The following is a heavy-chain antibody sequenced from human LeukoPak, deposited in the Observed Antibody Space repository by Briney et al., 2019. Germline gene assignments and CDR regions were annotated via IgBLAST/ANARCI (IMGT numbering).Heavy chain of an antibody. V-gene: IGHV3-23*01. Sequence: GGSLRLSCAASGFTFSSYAVSWVRQAPGKGLEWVSAISGSGGSTYYADSVKGRFTISRDNSKHTLYLQMNSLRAEDTAVYYCAKTPFRLEKVITDYWGQGTLVTVSS. CDR2: ISGSGGST. J-gene: IGHJ4*02. CDR1: GFTFSSYA. D-gene: IGHD3-22*01. CDR3: AKTPFRLEKVITDY.